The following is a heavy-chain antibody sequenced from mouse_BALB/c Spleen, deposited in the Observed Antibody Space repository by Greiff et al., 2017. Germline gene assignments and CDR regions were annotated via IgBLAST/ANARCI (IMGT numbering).Heavy chain of an antibody. D-gene: IGHD2-1*01. CDR2: ICPGSGTN. V-gene: IGHV1-84*02. CDR1: GYTFSDYY. Sequence: QVQLQQSGPELVKPGASVKISCTASGYTFSDYYIYWVKQKPGQGLEWIGWICPGSGTNNYNEKIKGMATLTVDTSSSTAYMQLSSLTSEDTAVYFWANRSIYYGNYDDYWGQGTTLTVSS. CDR3: ANRSIYYGNYDDY. J-gene: IGHJ2*01.